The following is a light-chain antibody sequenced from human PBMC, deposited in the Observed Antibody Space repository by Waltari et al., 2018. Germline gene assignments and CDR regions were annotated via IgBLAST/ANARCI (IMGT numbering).Light chain of an antibody. CDR3: MLGTRPWT. Sequence: VVMTQSPVSLTVTLGQPASISCRCSEDLLITGGHMFVNWFHQRPGQAPRRLIYQVVDRGFGVPDRFTGSGSGADFTLNSSRVEAGDVGFYYCMLGTRPWTFGPGTKVEV. CDR1: EDLLITGGHMF. J-gene: IGKJ1*01. CDR2: QVV. V-gene: IGKV2-30*01.